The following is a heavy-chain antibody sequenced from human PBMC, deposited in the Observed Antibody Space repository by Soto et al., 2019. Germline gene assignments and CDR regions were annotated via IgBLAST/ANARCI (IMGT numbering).Heavy chain of an antibody. CDR3: ARSPGYCSSTSCYHSPYFDY. D-gene: IGHD2-2*01. Sequence: SDTLSVTCTVSGGSISSGGYYWSWIRQHPGKGLEWIGYIYYSGSTYYNPSLKSRVTISVDTSKNQFSLKLSSVTAADTAVYYCARSPGYCSSTSCYHSPYFDYWGQGTLVTVSS. CDR1: GGSISSGGYY. V-gene: IGHV4-31*03. CDR2: IYYSGST. J-gene: IGHJ4*02.